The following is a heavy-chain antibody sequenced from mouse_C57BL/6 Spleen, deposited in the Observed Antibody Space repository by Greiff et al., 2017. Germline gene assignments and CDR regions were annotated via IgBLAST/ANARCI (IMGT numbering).Heavy chain of an antibody. CDR2: IYPGSGCT. CDR3: ARWGRQGYAMDY. Sequence: QVQLQQPGAELVQPGASVKMSCKASGYTFTSYWLTGVTQRHGQGLEWIGDIYPGSGCTIYNEKFKSKATLTVDTTSSTAYMQLSSLTSEDSAFYYCARWGRQGYAMDYGGQGTSVTVSS. D-gene: IGHD2-12*01. CDR1: GYTFTSYW. V-gene: IGHV1-55*01. J-gene: IGHJ4*01.